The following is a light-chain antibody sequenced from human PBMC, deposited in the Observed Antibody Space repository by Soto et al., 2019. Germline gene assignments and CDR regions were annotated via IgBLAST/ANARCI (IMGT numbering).Light chain of an antibody. CDR3: QDYGISAPWT. CDR2: RGS. V-gene: IGKV3-20*01. Sequence: EVVLTQSPGTLSLSPGERATLPCRASQNIRGNELAWYQQKPGQAPRLLIYRGSSRATGIPDRFSGRGSGTDFTLTISRLEPEDFAVYYCQDYGISAPWTFGQGTKVEIK. J-gene: IGKJ1*01. CDR1: QNIRGNE.